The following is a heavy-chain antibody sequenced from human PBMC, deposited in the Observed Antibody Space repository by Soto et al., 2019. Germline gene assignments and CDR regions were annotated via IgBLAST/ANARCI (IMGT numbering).Heavy chain of an antibody. V-gene: IGHV1-69*13. J-gene: IGHJ5*02. Sequence: ASVKVSCKASGGTFSSYAISWVRQAPGQGLEWMGGIIPIFGTANYAQKFQGRVTITADESTSTAYMELSSLRSEDTAVYYCARDRGIAVAGSFDPWGQGTLVTVSS. D-gene: IGHD6-19*01. CDR3: ARDRGIAVAGSFDP. CDR2: IIPIFGTA. CDR1: GGTFSSYA.